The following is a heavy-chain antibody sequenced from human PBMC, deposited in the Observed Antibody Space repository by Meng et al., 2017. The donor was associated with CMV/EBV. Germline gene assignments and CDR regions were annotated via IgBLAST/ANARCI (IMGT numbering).Heavy chain of an antibody. D-gene: IGHD3-10*01. CDR3: AREELANYGSVNDY. CDR1: GGSSSSGSYY. Sequence: SGGSSSSGSYYWSWIRQPAGKGLEWIGRIYTSGSTNYNPSLKSRVTISVDTSKNQFSLKLSSVTAADTAVYYCAREELANYGSVNDYWGQGTLVTVSS. CDR2: IYTSGST. V-gene: IGHV4-61*02. J-gene: IGHJ4*02.